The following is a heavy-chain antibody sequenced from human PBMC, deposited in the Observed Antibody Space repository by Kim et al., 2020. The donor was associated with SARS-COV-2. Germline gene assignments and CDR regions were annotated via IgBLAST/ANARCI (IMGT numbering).Heavy chain of an antibody. D-gene: IGHD6-6*01. J-gene: IGHJ6*02. CDR1: GFTFSDYY. Sequence: GGSLRLSCAASGFTFSDYYMSWIRQAPGKGLEWVSYISSSSSYTHYADSVKGRFTISRDNAKNSLYLQMNSLRAEDTAVYYCARVQTQYSSSSHYGMDVWGQGTTVTASS. V-gene: IGHV3-11*06. CDR2: ISSSSSYT. CDR3: ARVQTQYSSSSHYGMDV.